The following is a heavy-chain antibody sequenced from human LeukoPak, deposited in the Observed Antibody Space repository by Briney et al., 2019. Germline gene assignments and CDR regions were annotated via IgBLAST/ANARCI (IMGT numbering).Heavy chain of an antibody. V-gene: IGHV3-30-3*01. J-gene: IGHJ6*02. CDR2: ISYDGDNE. CDR1: GFTFSSDA. CDR3: ARVRGGRSWYYYGMDV. D-gene: IGHD3-16*01. Sequence: GGSLRLSCAASGFTFSSDAMHWVRQAPGKGLEWVAVISYDGDNEYYADSVKGQFTISRDNSKDRLYLQMNSLRPEDTAMYYCARVRGGRSWYYYGMDVWGRGTTVTVSS.